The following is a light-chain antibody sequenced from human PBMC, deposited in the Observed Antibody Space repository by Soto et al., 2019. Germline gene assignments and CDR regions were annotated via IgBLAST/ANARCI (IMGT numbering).Light chain of an antibody. CDR1: HNVDIS. CDR2: DAS. J-gene: IGKJ5*01. V-gene: IGKV3-11*01. CDR3: QQRKHWPPLT. Sequence: EVVLTQSPATLSLSPGETATLSCRASHNVDISLAWYQQKPGQAPRLLIYDASNRATGIPARFSGSGSGTDFTLTISSLEHEDSAVYYCQQRKHWPPLTFGQGTRLE.